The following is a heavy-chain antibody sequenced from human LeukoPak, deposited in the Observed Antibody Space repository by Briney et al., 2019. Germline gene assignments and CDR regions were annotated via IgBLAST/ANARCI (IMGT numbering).Heavy chain of an antibody. CDR2: IIPILGIA. V-gene: IGHV1-69*02. J-gene: IGHJ4*02. CDR1: GGTFGSYT. Sequence: SVKVSCKASGGTFGSYTISWVRQAPGQGLEWMGRIIPILGIANYAQKFQGRVTITADKSTSTAYMELSSLRSEDTAVYYCARVPPRYCGGDCWGQGTLVTVSS. CDR3: ARVPPRYCGGDC. D-gene: IGHD2-21*01.